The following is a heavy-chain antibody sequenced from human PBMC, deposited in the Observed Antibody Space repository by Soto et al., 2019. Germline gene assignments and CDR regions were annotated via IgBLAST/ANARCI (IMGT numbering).Heavy chain of an antibody. CDR3: ARDTVPGYMDV. CDR2: IGYDGSNK. CDR1: GFTFSSYG. D-gene: IGHD2-2*01. Sequence: GGSLRLSCAASGFTFSSYGMHWVRQAPGKGLEWVAVIGYDGSNKYYADSVKGRFTISRDNSKNTLYLQMNSLRAEDTAIYNCARDTVPGYMDVWGKGTTVTVSS. V-gene: IGHV3-33*01. J-gene: IGHJ6*03.